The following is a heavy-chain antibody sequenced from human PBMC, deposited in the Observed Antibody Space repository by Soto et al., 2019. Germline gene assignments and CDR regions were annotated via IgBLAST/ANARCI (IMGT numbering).Heavy chain of an antibody. V-gene: IGHV1-69*06. Sequence: ASVKVSCKASGGTFSSYAISWVRQAPGQGLGWMGGIIPIFGTANYAQKFQGRVTITADKSTSTAYMELSSLRSEDTAVYYCARITKQLRFLEWPRFDPWGQGTLVTVSS. J-gene: IGHJ5*02. D-gene: IGHD3-3*01. CDR3: ARITKQLRFLEWPRFDP. CDR1: GGTFSSYA. CDR2: IIPIFGTA.